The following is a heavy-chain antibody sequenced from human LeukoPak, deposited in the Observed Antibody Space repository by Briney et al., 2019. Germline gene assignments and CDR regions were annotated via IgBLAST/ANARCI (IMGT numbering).Heavy chain of an antibody. J-gene: IGHJ6*02. Sequence: GGSLRLSCAASGFTFSNAWMSWVRQAPGKGLEWVGRIKSKTDGGTTDYAAPVKGRFTISRDDSKNTLYLQMNSLKTEDTAVYYCARHPSPPYSGYAPHYYYGMDVWGQGTTVTVSS. V-gene: IGHV3-15*01. CDR3: ARHPSPPYSGYAPHYYYGMDV. CDR2: IKSKTDGGTT. CDR1: GFTFSNAW. D-gene: IGHD5-12*01.